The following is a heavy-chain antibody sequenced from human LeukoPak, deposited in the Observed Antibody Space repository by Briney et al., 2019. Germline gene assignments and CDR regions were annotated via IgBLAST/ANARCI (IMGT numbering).Heavy chain of an antibody. D-gene: IGHD2-21*02. CDR2: IDPNDGGT. Sequence: ASVKVSCKVSGYSFRDYYIHWVRQAPGQGPEWMGCIDPNDGGTRYAHRFQGRVSMTRDTSVDTFYMDLITLRADDTAVYYCATRLVKCGGGDCYRDFDYWGQGTLVTVSS. J-gene: IGHJ4*02. CDR3: ATRLVKCGGGDCYRDFDY. V-gene: IGHV1-2*02. CDR1: GYSFRDYY.